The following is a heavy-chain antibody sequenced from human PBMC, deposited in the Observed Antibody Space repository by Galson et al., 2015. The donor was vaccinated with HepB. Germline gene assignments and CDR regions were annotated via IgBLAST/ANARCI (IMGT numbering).Heavy chain of an antibody. J-gene: IGHJ6*02. V-gene: IGHV3-48*01. D-gene: IGHD6-25*01. CDR1: GFSFTSHS. CDR2: ISSGGTK. CDR3: ARNPASYDYYNMDV. Sequence: SLRLSCAVSGFSFTSHSMNWVRQAPGKGPEWVSYISSGGTKYYADSVKGRFTISRGNAKKSMYLHMSSLRAEDTAIYYCARNPASYDYYNMDVWGQGTTVTVSS.